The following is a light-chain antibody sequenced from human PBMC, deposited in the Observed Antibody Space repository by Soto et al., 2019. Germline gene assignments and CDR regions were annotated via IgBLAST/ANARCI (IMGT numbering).Light chain of an antibody. CDR2: DAS. CDR3: QQRSNWPPKIT. Sequence: VLTQSPGTLSLSPGERATLSCRASQSVSIYLAWYQQKPGQAPRLLIYDASNRATGIPARFSGSGSGTDFTLTISSLEPEDFAVYYCQQRSNWPPKITFGQGTRLEIK. CDR1: QSVSIY. V-gene: IGKV3-11*01. J-gene: IGKJ5*01.